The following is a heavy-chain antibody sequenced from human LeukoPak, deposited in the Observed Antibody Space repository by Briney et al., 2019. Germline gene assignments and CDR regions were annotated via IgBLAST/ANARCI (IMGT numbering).Heavy chain of an antibody. CDR2: IYYSGNT. Sequence: SETLSLTCTVSGVSISSYYWSWIRQSPGKGLEWIGYIYYSGNTNYNPSLKSRVTISVDTSKNQFSLKLSSVTAADTAVYYCASYDSSGASGYWGQGTLVTVSS. D-gene: IGHD3-22*01. V-gene: IGHV4-59*08. J-gene: IGHJ4*02. CDR3: ASYDSSGASGY. CDR1: GVSISSYY.